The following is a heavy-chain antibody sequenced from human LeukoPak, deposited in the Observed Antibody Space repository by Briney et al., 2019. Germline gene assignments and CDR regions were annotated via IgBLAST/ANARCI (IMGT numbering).Heavy chain of an antibody. D-gene: IGHD1-26*01. V-gene: IGHV5-51*01. CDR2: IYPGDSDT. CDR3: ARQISGPSDYYYYMDV. J-gene: IGHJ6*03. Sequence: GESLKISCKGSGYSFSTYWIAWVRQMPGKGLEWMGIIYPGDSDTRYSPSFQGQVTMSADKSISTAYLQWSSLKASDTAMYYCARQISGPSDYYYYMDVWGKGTTVIVSS. CDR1: GYSFSTYW.